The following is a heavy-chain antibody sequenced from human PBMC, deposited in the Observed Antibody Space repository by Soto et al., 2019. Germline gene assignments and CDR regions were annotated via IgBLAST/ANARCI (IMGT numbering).Heavy chain of an antibody. D-gene: IGHD3-9*01. CDR3: ANRAVIYDILTGYASFDY. V-gene: IGHV3-23*01. CDR2: ISGSGGST. J-gene: IGHJ4*02. CDR1: GFTFSSYA. Sequence: GGSLRLSCAASGFTFSSYAMSWVRQAPGKGLEWVSAISGSGGSTYYADSVKGRFTISRDNSKNTLYLQMNSLRAEDTAVYYCANRAVIYDILTGYASFDYWGQGTLVTVSS.